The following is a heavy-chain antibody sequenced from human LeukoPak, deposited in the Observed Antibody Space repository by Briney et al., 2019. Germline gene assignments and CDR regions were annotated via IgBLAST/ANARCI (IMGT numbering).Heavy chain of an antibody. CDR3: ALLWFGQQNL. CDR2: ISYDGSNK. J-gene: IGHJ5*02. D-gene: IGHD3-10*01. V-gene: IGHV3-30*03. CDR1: GFTFSSYG. Sequence: QPGGSLRLSCAASGFTFSSYGMHWVRQAPGKGLEWVAVISYDGSNKYYADSVKGRFTISRDNSKSTLYLQMNSLRAEDTAVYYCALLWFGQQNLWGQGTLVTVSS.